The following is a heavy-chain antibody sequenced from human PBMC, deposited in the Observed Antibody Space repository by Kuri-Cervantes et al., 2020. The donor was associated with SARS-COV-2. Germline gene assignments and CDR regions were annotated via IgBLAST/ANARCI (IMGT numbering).Heavy chain of an antibody. V-gene: IGHV4-34*01. CDR3: AMTPRFEYYYGMDV. D-gene: IGHD2-15*01. CDR2: INHSGST. Sequence: GSLRLSCAVYGGSFSGYYWSWIRQPPGKGLEWIGEINHSGSTNYNPSLKSRATISVDTSKNQFSLKLSSVTAADTAVYYCAMTPRFEYYYGMDVWGQGTTVTVSS. CDR1: GGSFSGYY. J-gene: IGHJ6*02.